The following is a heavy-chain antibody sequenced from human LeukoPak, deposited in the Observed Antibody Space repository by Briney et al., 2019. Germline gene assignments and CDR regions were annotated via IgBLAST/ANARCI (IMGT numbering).Heavy chain of an antibody. CDR1: GYTFTGYY. CDR2: INPNSGGT. CDR3: ARDRYCSSTSCPIWRAFDY. D-gene: IGHD2-2*01. V-gene: IGHV1-2*06. J-gene: IGHJ4*02. Sequence: ASVTVSCTASGYTFTGYYMHWVRQAPGQGLEWMGRINPNSGGTNYAQKFQGRVTMTRDTSISTAYMELSRLRSDDTAVYYCARDRYCSSTSCPIWRAFDYWGQGTLVTVSS.